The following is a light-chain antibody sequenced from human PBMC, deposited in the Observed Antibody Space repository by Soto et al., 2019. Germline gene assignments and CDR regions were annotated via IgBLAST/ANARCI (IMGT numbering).Light chain of an antibody. CDR3: QQYNSYSST. Sequence: DIQMTQSPSTLSASVGDRVTLTCRASQSISSWLAWYQQKPGKAPKVLIYDASSLESGVPSRFSGSGAGTEFTLTISSLQPDDFATYYCQQYNSYSSTFGQGTKVDIK. CDR2: DAS. CDR1: QSISSW. J-gene: IGKJ1*01. V-gene: IGKV1-5*01.